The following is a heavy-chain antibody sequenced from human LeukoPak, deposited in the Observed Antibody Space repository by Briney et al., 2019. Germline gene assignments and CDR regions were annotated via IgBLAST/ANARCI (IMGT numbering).Heavy chain of an antibody. CDR2: VNAYNSNT. J-gene: IGHJ4*02. CDR1: GYTFTSYG. D-gene: IGHD1-14*01. V-gene: IGHV1-18*01. Sequence: ASVKVSCKASGYTFTSYGISWVGQARGQGLEWMGWVNAYNSNTNYAQKLQGRVTMTTDTSTSTAYIELRSLRSDDTAVYYCARDLPRRISLVYFDYWGQGTLVTVSS. CDR3: ARDLPRRISLVYFDY.